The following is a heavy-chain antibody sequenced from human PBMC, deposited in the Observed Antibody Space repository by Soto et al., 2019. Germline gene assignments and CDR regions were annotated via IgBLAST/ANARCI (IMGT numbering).Heavy chain of an antibody. CDR3: ARKRGYYYGMDV. D-gene: IGHD3-10*01. V-gene: IGHV4-34*01. CDR2: INHSGST. J-gene: IGHJ6*02. CDR1: GGSFSVYY. Sequence: PSETLSLTCAVYGGSFSVYYWSWIRQPPGKGLEWIGEINHSGSTNYNPSLKSRVTISVDTSKNQFSLKLSSVTAADTAAYYCARKRGYYYGMDVWGQGTTVTVSS.